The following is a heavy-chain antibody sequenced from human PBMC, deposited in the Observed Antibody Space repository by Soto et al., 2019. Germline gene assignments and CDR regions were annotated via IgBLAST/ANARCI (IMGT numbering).Heavy chain of an antibody. J-gene: IGHJ1*01. D-gene: IGHD3-3*01. CDR1: GFIFSTDA. CDR2: ISGGGGDT. V-gene: IGHV3-23*01. Sequence: EVQLLESGGGLVQPGGSLRLSCAGSGFIFSTDAMSWVRQAPGKGLEWVSGISGGGGDTNYADSVKGRFTISRDNSKNTLYLQMNSLRAEDTAVYYCAKDGVVLRFLDGCLFQVWGQGTLVTVSS. CDR3: AKDGVVLRFLDGCLFQV.